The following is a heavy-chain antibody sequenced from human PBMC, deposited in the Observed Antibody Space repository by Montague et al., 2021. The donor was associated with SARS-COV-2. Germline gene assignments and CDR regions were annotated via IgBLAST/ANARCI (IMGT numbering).Heavy chain of an antibody. J-gene: IGHJ4*02. Sequence: SETLSLTCSVSGDSIGSSHTYWGWIRQPPGKGLEWIGCVSYSGXTXYXXXXQXRVTISVDTSKSQFSLKLNSVTAADTAVYYCARSQLYYDLLTGLSESYYFDYWGQGTLATVSS. CDR2: VSYSGXT. D-gene: IGHD3-9*01. CDR3: ARSQLYYDLLTGLSESYYFDY. CDR1: GDSIGSSHTY. V-gene: IGHV4-39*01.